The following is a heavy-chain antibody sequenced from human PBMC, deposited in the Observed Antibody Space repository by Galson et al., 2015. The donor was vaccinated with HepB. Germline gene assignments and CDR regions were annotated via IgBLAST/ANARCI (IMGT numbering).Heavy chain of an antibody. Sequence: PALVKPTQTLTLTCTFSGFSLTTSGVAVTWIHQPPGKALEWLALIYWDDDEWYSPSLKSRLTITKDTSKNQVVLTMTKMDPVDTATYYCAHSFRRDGYNPEFDYWGQGTQVTVSS. CDR3: AHSFRRDGYNPEFDY. V-gene: IGHV2-5*02. J-gene: IGHJ4*02. CDR2: IYWDDDE. D-gene: IGHD5-24*01. CDR1: GFSLTTSGVA.